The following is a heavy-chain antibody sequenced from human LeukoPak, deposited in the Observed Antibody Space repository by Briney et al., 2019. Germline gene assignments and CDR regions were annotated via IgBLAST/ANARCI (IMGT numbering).Heavy chain of an antibody. CDR3: ARGPAPDSSGYQYYFDY. D-gene: IGHD3-22*01. Sequence: GASVKVSCKASGYTFTSYGISWVRQAHGQGLEWMGGIISIFGTANYAQKFQGRVTITADESTSTAYMELSSLRSEDTAVYYCARGPAPDSSGYQYYFDYWGQGTLVTVSS. V-gene: IGHV1-69*13. CDR2: IISIFGTA. J-gene: IGHJ4*02. CDR1: GYTFTSYG.